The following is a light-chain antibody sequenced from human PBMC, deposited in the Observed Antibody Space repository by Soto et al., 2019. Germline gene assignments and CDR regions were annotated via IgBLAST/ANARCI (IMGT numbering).Light chain of an antibody. Sequence: DIQMTQSPSSLSASVGDRVTITCRASEGIFKSLAWYQQKPGKPPKLLIYTTSSLQVGVPSRFSASGSGTDFALTISDLQPEDVATYYCQYCHRAPFTFGPGTKVDV. V-gene: IGKV1-27*01. CDR2: TTS. CDR1: EGIFKS. J-gene: IGKJ3*01. CDR3: QYCHRAPFT.